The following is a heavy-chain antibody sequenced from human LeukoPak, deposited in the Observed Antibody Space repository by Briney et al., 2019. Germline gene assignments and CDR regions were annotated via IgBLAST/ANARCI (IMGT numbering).Heavy chain of an antibody. J-gene: IGHJ5*02. D-gene: IGHD2-21*01. CDR2: ISFSGANS. V-gene: IGHV3-23*01. CDR3: AKASLDWYIRGRWFDP. Sequence: QPGGSLRLSCAASGFTFSDSAMTWVRQAPGKGLDWVSLISFSGANSYYADSVKGRFTISRDNSKDTLFPQMNSLRAEDTAIYYCAKASLDWYIRGRWFDPWGQGTLVTVSS. CDR1: GFTFSDSA.